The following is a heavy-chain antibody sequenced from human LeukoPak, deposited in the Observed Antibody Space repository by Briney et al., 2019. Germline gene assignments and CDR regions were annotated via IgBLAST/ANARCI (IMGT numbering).Heavy chain of an antibody. V-gene: IGHV4-31*03. J-gene: IGHJ6*03. Sequence: PSQTLSLTCTVSGGSISSGGYYWSWIRQHPGKGLEWIGYIYYSGSTYYNPSLKSRVTISVDASKNQFSLKLSSVTAADTAVYYCASTPGMYYYYYYMDVWGKGTTVTVSS. CDR2: IYYSGST. CDR3: ASTPGMYYYYYYMDV. CDR1: GGSISSGGYY. D-gene: IGHD6-13*01.